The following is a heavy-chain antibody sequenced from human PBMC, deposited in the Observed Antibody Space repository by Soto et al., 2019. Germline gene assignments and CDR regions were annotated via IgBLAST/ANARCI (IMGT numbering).Heavy chain of an antibody. D-gene: IGHD2-2*01. CDR3: AKGGQLLTEGGGY. J-gene: IGHJ4*02. CDR1: GFTFDDYA. V-gene: IGHV3-9*01. Sequence: EVQLVESGGGLVQPGRSLRLSCAASGFTFDDYAMHWVRQAPGKGLEWVSGISWNSGSIGYADSVKGRFTISRDNAKNSLYRQMNSRRAGDTALYYCAKGGQLLTEGGGYWGQGTLVTVSS. CDR2: ISWNSGSI.